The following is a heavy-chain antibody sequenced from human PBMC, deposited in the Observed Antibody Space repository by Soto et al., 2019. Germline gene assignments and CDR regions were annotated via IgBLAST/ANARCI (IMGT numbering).Heavy chain of an antibody. Sequence: GGSLRLSCAASEFTFSSYAMHWVRQAPGKGLEWVTVISYDGTNKYYADSVKGRFTISRDSSKNNLNLQMNSLRAEDTAVYYCARGAYCNTTSCYRHGMDVWGQGTTVTVSS. J-gene: IGHJ6*02. D-gene: IGHD2-2*01. CDR2: ISYDGTNK. V-gene: IGHV3-30-3*01. CDR1: EFTFSSYA. CDR3: ARGAYCNTTSCYRHGMDV.